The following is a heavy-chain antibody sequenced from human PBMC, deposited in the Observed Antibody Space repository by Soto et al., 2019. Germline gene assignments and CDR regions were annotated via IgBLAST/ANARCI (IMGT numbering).Heavy chain of an antibody. J-gene: IGHJ4*02. CDR2: INGRSNYK. CDR1: GFARTTYT. CDR3: VREDGVVGASSAFDS. D-gene: IGHD1-26*01. V-gene: IGHV3-21*01. Sequence: GGSLRLSCVASGFARTTYTMNWVRQGPGTGLEWVSSINGRSNYKYYSDSVKGRFTVSRDNAQNSLFLQMSRLGPEDTAVYYCVREDGVVGASSAFDSWGQGTLVTVSS.